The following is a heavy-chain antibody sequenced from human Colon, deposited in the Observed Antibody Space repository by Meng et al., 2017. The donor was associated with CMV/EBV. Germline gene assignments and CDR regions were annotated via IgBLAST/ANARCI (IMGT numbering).Heavy chain of an antibody. CDR2: ISADGGRT. CDR3: AKEFVLDS. CDR1: GFTFYTYA. V-gene: IGHV3-23*01. Sequence: GESLKISCAASGFTFYTYAMSWVRQAPGKGLEWVSGISADGGRTYYIDSVKGRFTISRDNFKNMVHLQMNSLRVEDTATYYCAKEFVLDSWGQGTQVTVSS. D-gene: IGHD2-21*01. J-gene: IGHJ4*02.